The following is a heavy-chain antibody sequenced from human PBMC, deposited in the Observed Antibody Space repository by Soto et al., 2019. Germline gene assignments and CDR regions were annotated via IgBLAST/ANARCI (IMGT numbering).Heavy chain of an antibody. CDR1: GDSISNYY. CDR3: ASLDSDDNWFDP. J-gene: IGHJ5*02. CDR2: IYTNGIP. Sequence: SETLSLTCTVSGDSISNYYWSWIRQPAGKGLEWIGRIYTNGIPDYNPSLNSRVTISIDTSKNQFSLKLSSVTAADTAVYYCASLDSDDNWFDPWGQGTLVTVSS. V-gene: IGHV4-4*07.